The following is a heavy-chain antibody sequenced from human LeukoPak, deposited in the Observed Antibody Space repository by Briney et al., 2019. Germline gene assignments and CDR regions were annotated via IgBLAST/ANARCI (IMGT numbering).Heavy chain of an antibody. CDR2: IYYSGST. CDR3: ARTRREDIVVVTAMDAFDI. D-gene: IGHD2-21*02. V-gene: IGHV4-59*01. J-gene: IGHJ3*02. Sequence: SETLSLTCTVSGGSISSYYWSWIRQPPGKGMEWIGYIYYSGSTNYNPSLKSRVTISVDTSKNQFSLKLSSVTAADTAVYYCARTRREDIVVVTAMDAFDIWGQGTMVTVSS. CDR1: GGSISSYY.